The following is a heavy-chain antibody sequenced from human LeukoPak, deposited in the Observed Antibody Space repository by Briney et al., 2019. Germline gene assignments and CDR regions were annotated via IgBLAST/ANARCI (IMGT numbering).Heavy chain of an antibody. D-gene: IGHD3-16*01. CDR1: GYSISSGYY. CDR3: ARGERPGCDF. CDR2: ISYSGST. Sequence: SETLSLTCAVSGYSISSGYYWSWIRQPPGKGLEWLGYISYSGSTNYNPSLKSRVTISMDTSKNQFSLKLNSVTAADTAVYYCARGERPGCDFWGLGTLVTVSS. V-gene: IGHV4-61*01. J-gene: IGHJ4*02.